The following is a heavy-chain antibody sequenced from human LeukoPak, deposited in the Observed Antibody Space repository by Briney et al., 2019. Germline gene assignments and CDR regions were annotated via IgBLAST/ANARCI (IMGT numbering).Heavy chain of an antibody. CDR2: IYPGDSDT. CDR1: GYSFTSYW. Sequence: GESLKISCKGSGYSFTSYWIGWVRQMPGKGLEWMGIIYPGDSDTRYSPSFQGQVTISADKSISTAYLQWSSLKASDTAMYYCARYVTPFRDSRYWYFDLWGRGTLVTVSS. D-gene: IGHD3-22*01. J-gene: IGHJ2*01. V-gene: IGHV5-51*01. CDR3: ARYVTPFRDSRYWYFDL.